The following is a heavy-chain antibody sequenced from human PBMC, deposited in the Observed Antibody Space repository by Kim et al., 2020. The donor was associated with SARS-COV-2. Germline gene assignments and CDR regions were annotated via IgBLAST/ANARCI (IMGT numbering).Heavy chain of an antibody. CDR3: ARGNLEWDVVAHAFDI. V-gene: IGHV4-39*07. D-gene: IGHD2-21*01. CDR2: IYYSGST. Sequence: SETLSLTCTVSGGSISSSSYYWGWIRQPPGKGLEWIGSIYYSGSTYYNPSLKSRVTISVDTSKNQFSLKLSSVTAADTAVYYCARGNLEWDVVAHAFDIWGQGTMVTVS. CDR1: GGSISSSSYY. J-gene: IGHJ3*02.